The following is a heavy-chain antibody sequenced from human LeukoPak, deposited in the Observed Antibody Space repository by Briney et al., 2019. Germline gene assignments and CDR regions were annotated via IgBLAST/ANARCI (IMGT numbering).Heavy chain of an antibody. CDR1: GFTVSSNY. CDR2: FYRGGST. D-gene: IGHD3-16*02. Sequence: GGSLRLSCAASGFTVSSNYMSWVRQAPGKGLEWVSLFYRGGSTYYADSVTGRFTISRDYSKNALCLQMNTLRAEDTAVYYCARGGGLGELSSTLDYWGQGTRITVSS. J-gene: IGHJ4*02. V-gene: IGHV3-66*01. CDR3: ARGGGLGELSSTLDY.